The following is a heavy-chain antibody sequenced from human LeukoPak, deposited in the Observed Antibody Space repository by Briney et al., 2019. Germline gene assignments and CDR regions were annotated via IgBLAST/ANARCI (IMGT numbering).Heavy chain of an antibody. CDR2: ISGSGGST. CDR1: GFTFSSYA. CDR3: AKPPGYCSGGSCYLAS. J-gene: IGHJ4*02. Sequence: GGSLRLSCAASGFTFSSYAMSWVRQAPGKGLEWVSAISGSGGSTYYADSVKGRFTISRDNSKNTLYLQMNGLRAEDTAVYYCAKPPGYCSGGSCYLASWGQGTLVTVSS. D-gene: IGHD2-15*01. V-gene: IGHV3-23*01.